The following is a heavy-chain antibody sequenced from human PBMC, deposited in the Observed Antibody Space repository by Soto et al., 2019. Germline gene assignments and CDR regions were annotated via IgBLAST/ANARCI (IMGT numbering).Heavy chain of an antibody. CDR2: ISWNSGSI. Sequence: EVQLVESGGGLVQPGRSLRLSCAASGFTFDDYAMHWVRQAPGKGLEWVSGISWNSGSIGYADSVKGRFTISRDNAKNSLYLQMNRLRAEDTALYYCAKTTSYGDVWGQGTPVPVSS. D-gene: IGHD2-2*01. J-gene: IGHJ6*02. CDR1: GFTFDDYA. V-gene: IGHV3-9*01. CDR3: AKTTSYGDV.